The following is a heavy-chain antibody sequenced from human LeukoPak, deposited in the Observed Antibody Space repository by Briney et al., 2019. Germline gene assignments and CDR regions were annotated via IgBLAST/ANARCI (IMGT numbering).Heavy chain of an antibody. CDR2: VIPILLTP. V-gene: IGHV1-69*15. CDR3: ATPDYGGGGHHRQFAY. CDR1: GGTFSNYA. J-gene: IGHJ4*02. D-gene: IGHD4-17*01. Sequence: SVKVSCTASGGTFSNYAITWVRQTPGQGLELIGTVIPILLTPRYAPKFQDRVTITADEATTTVYLDLNSLTSEDTAVYYCATPDYGGGGHHRQFAYWGQGTLITVSS.